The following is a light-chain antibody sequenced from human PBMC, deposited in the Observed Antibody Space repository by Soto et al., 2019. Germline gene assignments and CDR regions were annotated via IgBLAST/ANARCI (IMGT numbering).Light chain of an antibody. Sequence: QSVLTQPPSVSAAPGQRVTISCSGGSSNIGSYYVSWYQQLPGTAPTLLIYDNNYRPSGIPDRFSVYKSGTSATLVITGLQTGDEADYYCGTWDSSLSAGVFGGGTKLTVL. CDR3: GTWDSSLSAGV. V-gene: IGLV1-51*01. CDR1: SSNIGSYY. CDR2: DNN. J-gene: IGLJ2*01.